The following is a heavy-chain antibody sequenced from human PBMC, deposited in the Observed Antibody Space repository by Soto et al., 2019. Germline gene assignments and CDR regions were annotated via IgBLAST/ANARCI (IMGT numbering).Heavy chain of an antibody. Sequence: ETPSLTWPFDCVSISRFYLGLIRPPPGEGLEWIGYIYYSGSTNYNPSLKSRVTISVDTSKNQFSLKLSSVTAADTAVYYCARNMVRGVIANLNWFDPWGQGTLVTVS. D-gene: IGHD3-10*01. V-gene: IGHV4-59*01. CDR1: CVSISRFY. CDR3: ARNMVRGVIANLNWFDP. CDR2: IYYSGST. J-gene: IGHJ5*02.